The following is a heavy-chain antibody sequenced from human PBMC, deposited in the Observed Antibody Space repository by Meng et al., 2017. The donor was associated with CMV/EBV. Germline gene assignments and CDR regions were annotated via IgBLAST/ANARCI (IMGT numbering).Heavy chain of an antibody. V-gene: IGHV3-53*01. CDR2: IYSGGST. D-gene: IGHD4-11*01. CDR3: ARGYSNYYYYYGMDV. J-gene: IGHJ6*02. Sequence: GGSLRLSCAASGFTVSSNYMSWVRQAPGKGLEWVSVIYSGGSTYYADSVKGRFTISRDNSKNTLYLQMNSLRAEDTAVYYCARGYSNYYYYYGMDVWGQGTTVTVSS. CDR1: GFTVSSNY.